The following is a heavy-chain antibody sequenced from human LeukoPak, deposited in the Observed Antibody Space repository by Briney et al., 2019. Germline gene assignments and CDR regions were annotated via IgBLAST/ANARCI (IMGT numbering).Heavy chain of an antibody. CDR1: RVSINDYY. J-gene: IGHJ3*01. V-gene: IGHV4-59*01. Sequence: PSETLSLTCTVARVSINDYYWTWIRQPPGEGLVWIGYVSSTGNTNSNPSLRCRVSMSIDASKKQFSLRLNSVTAADTAVYYCARPYYGHSVGDAYDVWGQGTLVTVSS. CDR2: VSSTGNT. D-gene: IGHD4-17*01. CDR3: ARPYYGHSVGDAYDV.